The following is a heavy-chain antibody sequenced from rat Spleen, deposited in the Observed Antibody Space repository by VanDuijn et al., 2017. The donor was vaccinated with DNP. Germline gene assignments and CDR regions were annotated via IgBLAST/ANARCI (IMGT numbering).Heavy chain of an antibody. D-gene: IGHD1-10*01. CDR2: ISYEGSNT. Sequence: EVQLVESGGGLVQPGRSLKLSCAASGFTFSDYYMAWVRQAPKKGLELVAYISYEGSNTYSGASVRGRFSISRDNAKSTLYLQMNSLKSEDTATYYCAREQHYYFDYWGQGVMVTVSS. CDR3: AREQHYYFDY. V-gene: IGHV5-22*01. J-gene: IGHJ2*01. CDR1: GFTFSDYY.